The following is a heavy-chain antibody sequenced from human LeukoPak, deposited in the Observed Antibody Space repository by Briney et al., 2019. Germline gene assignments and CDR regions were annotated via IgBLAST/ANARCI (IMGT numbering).Heavy chain of an antibody. V-gene: IGHV3-23*01. Sequence: GGSLRLSCAASGFTFSSYAMSWVRQAPGKGLEWVSAISGSGGSTYYADSVKGRFTISRDNSKTTLYLQINSLRAEATAVYYCAKESSPSGYFWGQGTLVTVSS. D-gene: IGHD2-2*01. CDR1: GFTFSSYA. CDR2: ISGSGGST. CDR3: AKESSPSGYF. J-gene: IGHJ4*02.